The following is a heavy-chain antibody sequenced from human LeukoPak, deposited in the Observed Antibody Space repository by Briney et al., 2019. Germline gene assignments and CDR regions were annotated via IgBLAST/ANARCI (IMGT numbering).Heavy chain of an antibody. V-gene: IGHV4-59*11. CDR3: ARVSGYNTDY. CDR1: GGSISSHY. D-gene: IGHD5-12*01. J-gene: IGHJ4*02. Sequence: SETLSLTCSVSGGSISSHYWSWIRQPPGKGLEWTGYIYYSGSTNYNPSLKSRVTISVDTSKNQFSLKLSSVTAADTAVYYCARVSGYNTDYWGQGTLVTVSS. CDR2: IYYSGST.